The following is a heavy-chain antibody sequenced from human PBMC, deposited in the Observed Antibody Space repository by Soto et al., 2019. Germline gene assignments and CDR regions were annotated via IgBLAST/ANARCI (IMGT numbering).Heavy chain of an antibody. CDR3: ARSREFDY. CDR2: IFPSGTT. V-gene: IGHV4-30-2*01. J-gene: IGHJ4*02. Sequence: SETLSLTCGVSGGSLSGATYSWNWIRQPPGKGLEWIGYIFPSGTTYYNPSLKSRVTISIDVSKNQFPLSLRSLTAADTAVYYCARSREFDYWSQGTLVTVSS. CDR1: GGSLSGATYS.